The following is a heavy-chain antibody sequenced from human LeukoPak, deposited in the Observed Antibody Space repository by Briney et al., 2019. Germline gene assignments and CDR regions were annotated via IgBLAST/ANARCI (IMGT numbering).Heavy chain of an antibody. CDR3: ASASSHRIAAGGDY. J-gene: IGHJ4*02. Sequence: GGSLRLSCAASGFTFSHYWVHWVRQAPGKGLVWVSRINSDGSSRNYADSVKGRFTISRDNAKNTLYLQMNSLRAEDTAVYYCASASSHRIAAGGDYWGQGTLVTVSS. V-gene: IGHV3-74*01. D-gene: IGHD6-13*01. CDR2: INSDGSSR. CDR1: GFTFSHYW.